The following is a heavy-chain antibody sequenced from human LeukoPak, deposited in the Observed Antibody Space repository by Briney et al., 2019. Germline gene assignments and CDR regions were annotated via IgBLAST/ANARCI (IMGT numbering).Heavy chain of an antibody. V-gene: IGHV4-39*01. D-gene: IGHD5-18*01. CDR1: GGSISSSSYY. J-gene: IGHJ4*02. Sequence: PSETLSLTCTVSGGSISSSSYYWGWIRQPPGKGLEWIGSIYYSGSTYYNPSLKSRVTISVDTSKNQFSLKLSSVTAADTAVYYCARHRIDGESYGPIPTTLECYFDYWGQGTLVTVSS. CDR2: IYYSGST. CDR3: ARHRIDGESYGPIPTTLECYFDY.